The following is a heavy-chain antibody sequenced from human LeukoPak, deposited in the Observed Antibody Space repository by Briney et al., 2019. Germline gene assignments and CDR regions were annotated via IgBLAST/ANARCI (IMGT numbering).Heavy chain of an antibody. CDR3: ARHFQPMVRGVITPY. CDR2: IYHSGST. Sequence: SETLSLTCAVSGYSISSGYYWGWIRQPPGKGLEWIGSIYHSGSTYYSPSLKSRVTISVDTSKNQFSLKLSSVTAADTAVYYCARHFQPMVRGVITPYWGQGTLVTVSS. D-gene: IGHD3-10*01. J-gene: IGHJ4*02. V-gene: IGHV4-38-2*01. CDR1: GYSISSGYY.